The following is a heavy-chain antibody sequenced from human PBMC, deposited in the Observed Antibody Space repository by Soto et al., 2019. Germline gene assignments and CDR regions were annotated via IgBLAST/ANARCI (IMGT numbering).Heavy chain of an antibody. CDR1: GDSVSSNSAA. Sequence: PSQTLSLTCAISGDSVSSNSAAWNWIRHSPSRGLEWLGRTYYRSKWYNDYAVSVKSRITINPDTSKNQFSLQLNSVTPEDTAVYYCARGLFDFPLAPTSLFDYWGQGTLVTVSS. J-gene: IGHJ4*02. D-gene: IGHD3-3*01. V-gene: IGHV6-1*01. CDR3: ARGLFDFPLAPTSLFDY. CDR2: TYYRSKWYN.